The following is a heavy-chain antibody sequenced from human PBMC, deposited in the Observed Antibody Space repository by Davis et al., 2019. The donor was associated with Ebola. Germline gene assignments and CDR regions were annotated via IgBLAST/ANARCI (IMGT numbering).Heavy chain of an antibody. CDR2: ISAYNGNT. CDR3: ARGVTMVRDLNWFDP. CDR1: GYTFTSYG. J-gene: IGHJ5*02. D-gene: IGHD3-10*01. Sequence: ASVKVSCKASGYTFTSYGISWVRQAPGQGLEWMGWISAYNGNTNYAQKLQGRVTMTTDTSTSTAYIELRSLRSDDTAVTYCARGVTMVRDLNWFDPWGQGTLVTVSS. V-gene: IGHV1-18*01.